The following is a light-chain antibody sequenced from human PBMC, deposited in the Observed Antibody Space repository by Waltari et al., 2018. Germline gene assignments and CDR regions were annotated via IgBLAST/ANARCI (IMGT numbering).Light chain of an antibody. J-gene: IGLJ2*01. CDR2: DVS. Sequence: QSALTQPASVSGSPGQSITISCSGISSDVGGYNFVSWYQQHPGKALILLSFDVSNRPSGVSHRFSGSKSGNTASLTISGLQPEDEADYYCSSYRRSSTYVLLGGGTKLTVL. V-gene: IGLV2-14*03. CDR3: SSYRRSSTYVL. CDR1: SSDVGGYNF.